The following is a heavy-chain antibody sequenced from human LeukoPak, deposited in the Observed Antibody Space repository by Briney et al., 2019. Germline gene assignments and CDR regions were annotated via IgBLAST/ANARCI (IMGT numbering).Heavy chain of an antibody. CDR1: GGSFRGYY. CDR3: ARAYGDLDY. Sequence: SETLSLTCAVYGGSFRGYYWSWIRQPPGKGLEWIGEINHSGSTNYNPSLKSRVTISVDTSKNQFSLKLSSVTAADTAVYYCARAYGDLDYWGQGTLVTVSS. D-gene: IGHD4-17*01. V-gene: IGHV4-34*01. CDR2: INHSGST. J-gene: IGHJ4*02.